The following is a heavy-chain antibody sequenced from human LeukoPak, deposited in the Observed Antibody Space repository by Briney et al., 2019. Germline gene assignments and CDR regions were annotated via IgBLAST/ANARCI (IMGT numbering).Heavy chain of an antibody. D-gene: IGHD6-19*01. CDR3: ARDGTVAGTPYFDY. CDR2: INHSGST. V-gene: IGHV4-34*01. CDR1: GGSFSGYY. Sequence: PSETLSLTCAVYGGSFSGYYWSWIRQPPGKGLEWIGEINHSGSTNYNPSLKSRVTISVDTSKNQFSLKPSSVTAADTAVYYCARDGTVAGTPYFDYWGQGTLVTVSS. J-gene: IGHJ4*02.